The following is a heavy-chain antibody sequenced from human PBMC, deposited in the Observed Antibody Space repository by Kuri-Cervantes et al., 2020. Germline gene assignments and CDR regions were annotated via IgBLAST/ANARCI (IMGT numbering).Heavy chain of an antibody. CDR3: ASSSGWLLLREGDPFDY. D-gene: IGHD3-22*01. Sequence: GSLRLSCTVSGGSISSSSYYWGWIRQPPGKGLEWIGSIYYSGSTYYNPSLKSRVTISVDTSKNQFSLKLSSVTAADTAVYYCASSSGWLLLREGDPFDYWGQGTLVTVSS. V-gene: IGHV4-39*07. CDR2: IYYSGST. CDR1: GGSISSSSYY. J-gene: IGHJ4*02.